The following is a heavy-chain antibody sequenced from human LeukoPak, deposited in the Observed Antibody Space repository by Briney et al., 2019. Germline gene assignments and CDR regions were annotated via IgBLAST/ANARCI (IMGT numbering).Heavy chain of an antibody. CDR1: GFTFTTHW. CDR3: VRFTALNSSGYSSSWLS. D-gene: IGHD6-13*01. CDR2: IKPDGSDT. J-gene: IGHJ5*02. V-gene: IGHV3-74*01. Sequence: PGGSLRLSCGASGFTFTTHWIHWVRQAPGKGLVWVSRIKPDGSDTNYADSVKGRFTISRDDAKNSLYLQMNSLRAEDTAVYYCVRFTALNSSGYSSSWLSWGQGTLVTVSS.